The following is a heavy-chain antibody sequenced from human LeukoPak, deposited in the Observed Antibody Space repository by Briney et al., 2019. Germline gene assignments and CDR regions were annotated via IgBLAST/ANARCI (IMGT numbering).Heavy chain of an antibody. Sequence: SETLSLTCTVSGGSINSHYWSWIRQPAGKGLEWIGHIYSSGSTDYNPSLKSRVTMSVDTSKKQFSLKLTSVTAADTAVYYCARGRRIAAAGSLKYWGQGTRVPVSS. CDR1: GGSINSHY. J-gene: IGHJ4*02. CDR2: IYSSGST. D-gene: IGHD6-13*01. V-gene: IGHV4-4*07. CDR3: ARGRRIAAAGSLKY.